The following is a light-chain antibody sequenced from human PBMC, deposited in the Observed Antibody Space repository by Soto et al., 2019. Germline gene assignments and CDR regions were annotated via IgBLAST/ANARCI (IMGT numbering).Light chain of an antibody. CDR3: QQSYSTPIT. Sequence: IQVTQSPYSLSASVGDRVTITCRASQSISSYLNWYQQKPGKAPKLLIYAASSLQSGVPSRFSGSGSGTDFTLTISSLQPEDFATYYCQQSYSTPITFCQGTRLEI. CDR1: QSISSY. CDR2: AAS. V-gene: IGKV1-39*01. J-gene: IGKJ5*01.